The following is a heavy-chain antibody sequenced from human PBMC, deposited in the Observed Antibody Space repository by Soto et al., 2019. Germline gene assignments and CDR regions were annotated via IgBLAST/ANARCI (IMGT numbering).Heavy chain of an antibody. J-gene: IGHJ6*02. Sequence: VQLVESGGGLVQPGRSLRLSCAASGFTFDDYAMHWVRQGPGKGLEWVSGISWNSGRIGYADSVKGRFTISRDNAKNSLYLQMKSLRAEDTALYYCAKDRAAVVRGMDVWGQGTTVTVSS. CDR3: AKDRAAVVRGMDV. V-gene: IGHV3-9*01. CDR1: GFTFDDYA. CDR2: ISWNSGRI. D-gene: IGHD3-10*01.